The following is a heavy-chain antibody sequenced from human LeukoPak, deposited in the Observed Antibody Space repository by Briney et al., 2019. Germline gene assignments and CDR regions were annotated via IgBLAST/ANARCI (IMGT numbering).Heavy chain of an antibody. CDR1: GFTFSSYA. CDR2: ISGSGGST. D-gene: IGHD4-17*01. CDR3: AKSPTTVTYYYYYGMDV. Sequence: PGASLRLSCAASGFTFSSYAMSWVRQAPGKGLEWVSAISGSGGSTYYADSVKGRFTISRDNSKNTLYLQMNSLRAEDTAVYYCAKSPTTVTYYYYYGMDVWGQGTTVTVSS. V-gene: IGHV3-23*01. J-gene: IGHJ6*02.